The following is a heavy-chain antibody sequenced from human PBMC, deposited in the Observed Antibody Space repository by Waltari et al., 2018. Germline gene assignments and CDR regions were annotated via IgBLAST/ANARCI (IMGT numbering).Heavy chain of an antibody. Sequence: QLQLQESGPGLVKPSETLSLTCSVSGVPISSSSSHWRWIRQPPGKGLEWLGSIHYSGTTENNPYLNRGVTMIVDAAQKRCSLKWRCGTAADTAVYYCAKDGLNWNYGYDNWFDSWGQGTLVTVSS. CDR1: GVPISSSSSH. CDR3: AKDGLNWNYGYDNWFDS. J-gene: IGHJ5*01. D-gene: IGHD1-7*01. V-gene: IGHV4-39*02. CDR2: IHYSGTT.